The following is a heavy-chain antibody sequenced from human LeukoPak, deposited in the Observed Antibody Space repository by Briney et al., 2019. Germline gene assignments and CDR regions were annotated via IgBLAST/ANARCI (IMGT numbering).Heavy chain of an antibody. CDR2: IYYSGST. D-gene: IGHD4-17*01. CDR3: ARTGSTVTMLYPFDH. CDR1: GGSIRSYY. J-gene: IGHJ4*02. V-gene: IGHV4-59*01. Sequence: SSETLSLTCTVSGGSIRSYYWSWIRQPPGKGLEWIGYIYYSGSTNYNPSLKSRVSISVDTSKNQFSLKLSSVTAADTAVYYCARTGSTVTMLYPFDHWGQGTLVTVSS.